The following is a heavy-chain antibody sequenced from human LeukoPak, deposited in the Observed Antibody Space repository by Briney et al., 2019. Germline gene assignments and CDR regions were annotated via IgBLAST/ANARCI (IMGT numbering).Heavy chain of an antibody. V-gene: IGHV3-23*01. CDR3: AKVVTRYGEFDY. Sequence: GGSLRLSCAASGFTFSSYAMTWVRKAPGKGLEWVSAISATGGSTYYADSVKGRFTISRDNSKKTVYLQMNSLRAEDTAVYYCAKVVTRYGEFDYWGQGTLVTVSS. J-gene: IGHJ4*02. CDR1: GFTFSSYA. CDR2: ISATGGST. D-gene: IGHD2-2*01.